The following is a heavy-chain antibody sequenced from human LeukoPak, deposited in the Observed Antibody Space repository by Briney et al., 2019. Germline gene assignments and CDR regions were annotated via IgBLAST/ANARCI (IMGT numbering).Heavy chain of an antibody. CDR2: INSDGSST. J-gene: IGHJ4*02. CDR1: GFTFSSYW. CDR3: ARSYYGVRYFDY. Sequence: PGGSLRLSCAASGFTFSSYWMHWVRQAPGKGLVWVSRINSDGSSTSYADSVKGRFTISRDNAKNTLYLQMNSLRAEDTAVYYCARSYYGVRYFDYWGQGTLVTVSS. D-gene: IGHD1-26*01. V-gene: IGHV3-74*01.